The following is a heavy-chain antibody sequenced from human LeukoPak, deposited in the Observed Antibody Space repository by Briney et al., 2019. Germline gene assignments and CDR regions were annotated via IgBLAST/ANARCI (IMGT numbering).Heavy chain of an antibody. D-gene: IGHD3-16*01. J-gene: IGHJ4*02. CDR3: ARDGGLDY. CDR2: INPDSGAT. CDR1: GYTFTGYY. Sequence: ASVKVSCKASGYTFTGYYMHWVRQAPGQGLEWMGWINPDSGATNCAQNFQGRVTMTRDTSISTAYMEVSRLISDDTAVYYCARDGGLDYWGQGTLVIVSS. V-gene: IGHV1-2*02.